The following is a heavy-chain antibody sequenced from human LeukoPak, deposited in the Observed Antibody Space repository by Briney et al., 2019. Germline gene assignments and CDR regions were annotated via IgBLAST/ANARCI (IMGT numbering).Heavy chain of an antibody. D-gene: IGHD6-13*01. Sequence: PSETLSLTCAVYGGSFSGYYWSWIRQPPGKGLEWIGYIYYSGSTNYNPSLKSRVTISVDTSKNQFSLKLSSVTAADTAVYYCARGYSSSWYSPADYWGQGTLVTVSS. CDR3: ARGYSSSWYSPADY. V-gene: IGHV4-59*01. J-gene: IGHJ4*02. CDR2: IYYSGST. CDR1: GGSFSGYY.